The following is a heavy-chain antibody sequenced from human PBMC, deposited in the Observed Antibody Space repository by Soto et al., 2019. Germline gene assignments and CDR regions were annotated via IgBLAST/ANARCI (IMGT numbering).Heavy chain of an antibody. V-gene: IGHV4-39*01. CDR2: IYYSGST. D-gene: IGHD4-17*01. CDR1: GGSISSSNYY. J-gene: IGHJ4*02. CDR3: ATVRHYGYPKAGF. Sequence: QLQLQESGPGLVKPSETLSLTCTVSGGSISSSNYYWGWIRQPPGKGLAWIGSIYYSGSTYYNSSLLSRITIPVDRSRNQFSLKLTSAPAADTAGYYCATVRHYGYPKAGFWGQGTLVTVSS.